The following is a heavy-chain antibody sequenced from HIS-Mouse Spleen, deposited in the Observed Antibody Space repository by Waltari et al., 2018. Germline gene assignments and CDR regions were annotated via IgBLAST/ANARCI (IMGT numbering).Heavy chain of an antibody. D-gene: IGHD7-27*01. CDR2: MYSGGST. J-gene: IGHJ3*02. Sequence: EVQLVESGGGLIQPGGSLRLSCAASGFTVSSNYMSWVRQAPGKGLEWVAVMYSGGSTYYADSVKGRFTISRDNSKNTLYLQMNSLRAEDTAVYYCARAANWGFPDAFDIWGQGTMVTVSS. V-gene: IGHV3-53*01. CDR3: ARAANWGFPDAFDI. CDR1: GFTVSSNY.